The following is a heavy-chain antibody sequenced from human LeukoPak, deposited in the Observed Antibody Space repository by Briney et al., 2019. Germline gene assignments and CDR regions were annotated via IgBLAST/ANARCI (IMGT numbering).Heavy chain of an antibody. CDR2: ISYIGST. D-gene: IGHD3-10*01. CDR3: ARARMDGSGSFPYYFDY. CDR1: DDSFSSHY. V-gene: IGHV4-59*11. J-gene: IGHJ4*02. Sequence: PSETLSLTCAVSDDSFSSHYWTWIRQPPGKGLEWIGYISYIGSTNYNPFLKSRVTISIDTSRNQFSLRLSSVTAADTAVHFCARARMDGSGSFPYYFDYWGQGSLVTVSS.